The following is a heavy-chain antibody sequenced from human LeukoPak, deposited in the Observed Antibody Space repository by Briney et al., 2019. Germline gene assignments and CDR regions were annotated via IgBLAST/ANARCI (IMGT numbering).Heavy chain of an antibody. CDR1: GFTFSNYG. D-gene: IGHD3-3*01. J-gene: IGHJ4*02. CDR3: ARDQYDTWSRRGNFDS. CDR2: IKLDGSEK. Sequence: GGSLRLSCAASGFTFSNYGLNWVRQAPGKGLEWVANIKLDGSEKNYVDSVKGRFTISRDNTKNSLYLQMNSLRAEDTAVFYCARDQYDTWSRRGNFDSWGQGSLVIVSS. V-gene: IGHV3-7*03.